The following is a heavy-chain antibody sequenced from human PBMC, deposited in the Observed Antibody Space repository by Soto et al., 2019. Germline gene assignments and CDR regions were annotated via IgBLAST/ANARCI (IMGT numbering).Heavy chain of an antibody. V-gene: IGHV1-2*02. J-gene: IGHJ4*02. CDR2: INPNSGGT. CDR3: ARGPLPWFSSSTYYFDY. CDR1: GYTFTGYY. Sequence: ASVEVSCKASGYTFTGYYMHWVRQAPGQGLEWMGWINPNSGGTNYAQKFQGRVTMTRDTSISTAYMELSRLRSDDTAVYYCARGPLPWFSSSTYYFDYWGQGTLVTVSS. D-gene: IGHD6-6*01.